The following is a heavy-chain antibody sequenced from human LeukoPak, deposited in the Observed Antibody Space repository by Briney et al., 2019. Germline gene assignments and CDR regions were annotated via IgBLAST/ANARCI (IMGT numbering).Heavy chain of an antibody. J-gene: IGHJ4*02. D-gene: IGHD3-22*01. CDR1: GFNFDDYA. V-gene: IGHV3-9*01. Sequence: GRSLRLSCAASGFNFDDYAMYWVRPAPGKGLEFVSGISWNSGTIGYTDSVKGRFTISRDNAKNSLYLQMNSLRAEDTALYYCAKGAPKVYSDSSGYYVSYDYWGQGTLVTVSS. CDR3: AKGAPKVYSDSSGYYVSYDY. CDR2: ISWNSGTI.